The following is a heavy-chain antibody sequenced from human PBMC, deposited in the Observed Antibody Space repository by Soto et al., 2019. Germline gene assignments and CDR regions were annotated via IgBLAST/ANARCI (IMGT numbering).Heavy chain of an antibody. CDR2: FDPEDGET. CDR3: ARGPPNYVTFSNWFDP. V-gene: IGHV1-24*01. CDR1: GYTLTELS. D-gene: IGHD4-4*01. Sequence: GASVKVSCKVSGYTLTELSMHWVRQAPGKGLEWMGGFDPEDGETIYAQKFQGRVTITADKSTSTAYMELSSLRSEDTAVYYCARGPPNYVTFSNWFDPWGQGTLVTVSS. J-gene: IGHJ5*02.